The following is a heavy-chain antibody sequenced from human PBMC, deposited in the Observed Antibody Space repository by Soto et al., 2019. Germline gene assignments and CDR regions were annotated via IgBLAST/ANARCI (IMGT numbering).Heavy chain of an antibody. CDR1: GGSISSYY. V-gene: IGHV4-59*01. CDR2: IYYSGST. D-gene: IGHD1-26*01. Sequence: QVQLQESGPGLVKPSETLSLTCTVSGGSISSYYWSWIRQPPGKGLEWIGYIYYSGSTNYNPSLKSRVTISVDTSKNQFSLKLSSVTAADTAVYYCARGGSYYMGLASDYWGQGTLVTVSS. J-gene: IGHJ4*02. CDR3: ARGGSYYMGLASDY.